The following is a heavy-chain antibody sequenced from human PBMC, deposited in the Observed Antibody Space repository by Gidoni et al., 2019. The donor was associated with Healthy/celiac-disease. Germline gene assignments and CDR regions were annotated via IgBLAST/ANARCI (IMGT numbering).Heavy chain of an antibody. CDR3: AKDPPLWFGELSHFDY. CDR2: ISGSGGST. CDR1: GFTFSSYA. D-gene: IGHD3-10*01. Sequence: EVQLLESVGGLVQPGGSLRHSCAASGFTFSSYAMSWVRQDPGKGLEWVSAISGSGGSTYYADSVKGRFTISRDNAKNTLYLQMNSLRAEDTAVYYCAKDPPLWFGELSHFDYWGQGTLVTVSS. J-gene: IGHJ4*02. V-gene: IGHV3-23*01.